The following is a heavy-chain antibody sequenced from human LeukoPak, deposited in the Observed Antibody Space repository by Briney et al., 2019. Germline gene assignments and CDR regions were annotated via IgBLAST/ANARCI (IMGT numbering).Heavy chain of an antibody. V-gene: IGHV4-61*02. CDR2: IYTSGST. D-gene: IGHD3-9*01. CDR1: GGSISSGSYY. CDR3: ARDVDDILTSQTNFDY. Sequence: SETLSLTCTVSGGSISSGSYYWNWIRQPAGKGLEWIGRIYTSGSTTYNPSLNSRVTISVDTSKNQFSLKLSSVTAADTAVYYCARDVDDILTSQTNFDYWGQGTPVTVSS. J-gene: IGHJ4*02.